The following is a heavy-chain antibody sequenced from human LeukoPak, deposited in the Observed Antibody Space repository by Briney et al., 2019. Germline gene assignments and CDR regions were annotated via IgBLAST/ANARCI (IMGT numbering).Heavy chain of an antibody. D-gene: IGHD5-12*01. CDR1: GFTVSTNY. CDR2: IYSGGST. Sequence: GSLRLSCAASGFTVSTNYMSWVRQAPGKGLEWVSIIYSGGSTYYADSVKGRFTISRDNSKNTLYLQMNSLRAEDTAVYYRARGGSGQVFDYWGQGTLVTVSS. CDR3: ARGGSGQVFDY. J-gene: IGHJ4*02. V-gene: IGHV3-66*01.